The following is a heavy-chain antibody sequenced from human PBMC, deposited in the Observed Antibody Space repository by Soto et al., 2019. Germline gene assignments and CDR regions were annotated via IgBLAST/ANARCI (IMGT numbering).Heavy chain of an antibody. D-gene: IGHD1-1*01. CDR3: ATWHEREHAFDV. J-gene: IGHJ3*01. CDR1: GLTISGKKY. CDR2: LYDVDGS. Sequence: DVQLLESGGGLIQPGESLSLSCAAFGLTISGKKYVAWVRQAPVTGLEWVSALYDVDGSFYADSVTGRFTTSSDSSKTTVYLQMNDLRPDDTAVYYCATWHEREHAFDVWGQGTTVTISS. V-gene: IGHV3-53*01.